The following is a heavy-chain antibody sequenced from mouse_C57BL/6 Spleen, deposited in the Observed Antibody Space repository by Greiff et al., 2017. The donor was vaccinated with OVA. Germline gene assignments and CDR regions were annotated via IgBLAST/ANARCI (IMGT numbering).Heavy chain of an antibody. CDR1: GFSLTSYG. V-gene: IGHV2-5*01. D-gene: IGHD2-2*01. J-gene: IGHJ4*01. CDR2: IWRGGST. Sequence: QVQLQQSGPGLVQPSQSLSITCTVSGFSLTSYGVHWVRQSPGQGLEWLGVIWRGGSTDYNAAFMSRLSITKDNSKSQVFFKMNSLQADDTAIYYCAKVYYGYDDAMDYWGQGTSVTVSS. CDR3: AKVYYGYDDAMDY.